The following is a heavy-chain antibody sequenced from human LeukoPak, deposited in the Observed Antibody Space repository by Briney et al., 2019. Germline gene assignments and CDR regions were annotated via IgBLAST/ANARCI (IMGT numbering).Heavy chain of an antibody. CDR3: ARHPTPYSSGWYLGYFDY. CDR2: IYYSGST. CDR1: GGSISSSSYY. J-gene: IGHJ4*02. D-gene: IGHD6-19*01. V-gene: IGHV4-39*01. Sequence: SETLSLTCTVSGGSISSSSYYWGWIRPPPGKGLEWIGSIYYSGSTYYNPSLKSRVTISVDTSKNQFSLKLSSVTAADTAVYYCARHPTPYSSGWYLGYFDYWGQGTLVTVSS.